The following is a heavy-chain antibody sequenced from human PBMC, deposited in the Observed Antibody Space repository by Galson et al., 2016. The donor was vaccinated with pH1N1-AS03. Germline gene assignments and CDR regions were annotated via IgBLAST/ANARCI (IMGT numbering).Heavy chain of an antibody. CDR3: GRSYNFDVGDY. CDR2: VSPHSGNT. J-gene: IGHJ4*02. Sequence: PGQGLEWMGWVSPHSGNTRNAQKFQGRVTMTTDTSTNTAYMELRSLKSDDTAVYFCGRSYNFDVGDYWGQGTLVTVSS. V-gene: IGHV1-18*01. D-gene: IGHD3-9*01.